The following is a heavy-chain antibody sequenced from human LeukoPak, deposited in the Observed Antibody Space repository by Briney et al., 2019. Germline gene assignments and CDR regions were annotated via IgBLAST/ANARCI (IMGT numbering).Heavy chain of an antibody. J-gene: IGHJ6*03. Sequence: SSETLSLTCAVYGGSFSGYYWSWIRQPPGKGLEWIGEMNHSGSTNYNPSLKSRVTISVDTSKNQFSLKLSSVTAADTAVYYCAKSGLRFGELLAPPSYYMDVWGKGTTVTISS. CDR3: AKSGLRFGELLAPPSYYMDV. CDR1: GGSFSGYY. V-gene: IGHV4-34*01. D-gene: IGHD3-10*01. CDR2: MNHSGST.